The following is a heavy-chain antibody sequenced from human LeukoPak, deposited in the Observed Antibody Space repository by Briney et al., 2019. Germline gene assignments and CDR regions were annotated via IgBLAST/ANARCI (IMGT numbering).Heavy chain of an antibody. D-gene: IGHD2-2*01. J-gene: IGHJ4*02. CDR2: INHSGST. CDR3: AREGDCSSTSCRRWLDY. V-gene: IGHV4-34*01. CDR1: GGSFSGYY. Sequence: SETLSLTCAVYGGSFSGYYWSWIRQPPGKGLEWIGEINHSGSTNYNPSLKSRVTISVDTSKNQFSLKLSSVTAADTAVYYCAREGDCSSTSCRRWLDYWGQGTLVTASS.